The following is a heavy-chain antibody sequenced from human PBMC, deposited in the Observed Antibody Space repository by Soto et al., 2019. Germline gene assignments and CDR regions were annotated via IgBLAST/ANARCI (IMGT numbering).Heavy chain of an antibody. CDR1: GGSFSGYY. V-gene: IGHV4-34*01. CDR3: ASGSKISARPGRTFFFLGMDV. Sequence: SETLSLTCAVYGGSFSGYYWGWIRQPPGKGLEWIGEINHSGSTNYNPSLKSRFTISVDTSKNQFSLKLSSVTAADTAVYYFASGSKISARPGRTFFFLGMDVWGQGTTVNVSS. J-gene: IGHJ6*01. CDR2: INHSGST. D-gene: IGHD6-6*01.